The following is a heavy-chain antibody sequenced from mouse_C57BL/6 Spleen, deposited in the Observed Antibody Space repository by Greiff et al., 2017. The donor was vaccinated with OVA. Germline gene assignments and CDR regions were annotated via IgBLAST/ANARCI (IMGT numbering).Heavy chain of an antibody. CDR2: INPSSGYT. V-gene: IGHV1-4*01. D-gene: IGHD4-1*01. J-gene: IGHJ1*03. CDR3: ARKGLTGSYWYFDV. CDR1: GYTFTSYT. Sequence: QVHVKQSGAELVRPGASVKMSCKASGYTFTSYTMHWVKQRPGQGLEWIGYINPSSGYTKYNQKFKDKATLTADKSSSTAYMQLSSLTSEDSAVYYCARKGLTGSYWYFDVWGTGTTVTVSS.